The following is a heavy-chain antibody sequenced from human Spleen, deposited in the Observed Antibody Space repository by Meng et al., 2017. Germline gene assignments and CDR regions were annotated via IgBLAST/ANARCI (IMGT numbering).Heavy chain of an antibody. V-gene: IGHV1-8*01. D-gene: IGHD3-10*01. Sequence: ASVTVSCQASGYTFTSYDINWVRQATGQRREWMGWMNPNSGNKEYAQKFQGRVTMTRNTSISTAYMELSSLRSDDTAVYYCARAVLLWFGEWHWFDPWGQGTLVTVSS. CDR1: GYTFTSYD. CDR3: ARAVLLWFGEWHWFDP. CDR2: MNPNSGNK. J-gene: IGHJ5*02.